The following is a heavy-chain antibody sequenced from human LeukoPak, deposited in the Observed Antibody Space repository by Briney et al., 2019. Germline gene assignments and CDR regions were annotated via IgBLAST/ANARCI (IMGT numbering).Heavy chain of an antibody. J-gene: IGHJ4*02. CDR1: GGSISSSTYY. V-gene: IGHV4-39*02. Sequence: SETLSLTCTVSGGSISSSTYYWGWIRQPPGKGLEWIGSISYSGSTYHNPSLKSRVTIFVDTSKNQFSLKLSSVTAADTAVYYCAKDLGSTGYSYVHNQESGEYWGQGTLVTVSS. D-gene: IGHD3-22*01. CDR2: ISYSGST. CDR3: AKDLGSTGYSYVHNQESGEY.